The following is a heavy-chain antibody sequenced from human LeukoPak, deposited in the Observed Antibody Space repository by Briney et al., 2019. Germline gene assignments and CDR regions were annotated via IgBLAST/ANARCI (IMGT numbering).Heavy chain of an antibody. V-gene: IGHV1-69*13. J-gene: IGHJ4*02. Sequence: SVKVSCKASGGTFSSYAISWVRQAPGQGLEWMGGIIPIFGTANYAQKFQGRVTITADESTSTAYMELSSLRSEDTAVYYCARLVEATTAGFDYWGQGTLVTVSS. CDR1: GGTFSSYA. D-gene: IGHD1-26*01. CDR3: ARLVEATTAGFDY. CDR2: IIPIFGTA.